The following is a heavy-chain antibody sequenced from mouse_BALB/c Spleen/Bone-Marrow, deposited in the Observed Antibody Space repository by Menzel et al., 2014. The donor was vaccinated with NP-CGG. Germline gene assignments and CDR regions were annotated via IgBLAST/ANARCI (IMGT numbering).Heavy chain of an antibody. CDR1: GFDFSRYW. CDR3: ARLGYYGWFAY. CDR2: INPGSNTI. V-gene: IGHV4-1*02. D-gene: IGHD2-3*01. Sequence: EVHLVESGGGLVQPGGSLKLSCAASGFDFSRYWTSWVRQAPGKGLEWIGEINPGSNTINYTPSLKDKFIISRDNAKNTLYLQMSKVRSEDTALYYCARLGYYGWFAYWGQGTLVTVSA. J-gene: IGHJ3*01.